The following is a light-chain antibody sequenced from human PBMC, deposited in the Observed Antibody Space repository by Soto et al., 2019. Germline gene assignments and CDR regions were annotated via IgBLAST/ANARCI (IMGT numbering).Light chain of an antibody. CDR1: SSDVGGYNY. Sequence: QSAMTQPASVSGSPGQSITISCTGTSSDVGGYNYVSWYQQHPGKAPKFMIYEVIKRPSGVSNRFSGSKSGNTASLTISGLQAEDEADYYCCSYAGSSVYVFGTGTKVTVL. CDR3: CSYAGSSVYV. V-gene: IGLV2-23*02. J-gene: IGLJ1*01. CDR2: EVI.